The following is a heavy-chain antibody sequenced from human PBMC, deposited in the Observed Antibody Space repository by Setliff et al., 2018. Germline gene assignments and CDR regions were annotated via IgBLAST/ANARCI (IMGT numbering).Heavy chain of an antibody. D-gene: IGHD3-3*01. CDR3: ASGYNFWSGYFVVAESYQY. CDR1: GVSITSYNYF. V-gene: IGHV4-39*07. CDR2: VYYTGTT. J-gene: IGHJ1*01. Sequence: SEPLSLTCTVSGVSITSYNYFWGWIRQPPGKGLEWIGSVYYTGTTSYNPSLKSRLTMSLDTSKNQLSLRLTSVTAADTAIYYCASGYNFWSGYFVVAESYQYWGQGTLVTVSS.